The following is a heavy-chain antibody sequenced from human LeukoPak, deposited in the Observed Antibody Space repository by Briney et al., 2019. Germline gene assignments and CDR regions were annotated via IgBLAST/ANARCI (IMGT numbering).Heavy chain of an antibody. J-gene: IGHJ4*02. Sequence: RGSLRLSCAASGFTFSSYAMSWVRQAPVKGLEWVSTISAGGGSTYYADSVKGRFTISRDNSENTRHLQMNSLTAEDTAIYYCAKAYLWGQGTLLTVSS. CDR2: ISAGGGST. CDR3: AKAYL. CDR1: GFTFSSYA. V-gene: IGHV3-23*01.